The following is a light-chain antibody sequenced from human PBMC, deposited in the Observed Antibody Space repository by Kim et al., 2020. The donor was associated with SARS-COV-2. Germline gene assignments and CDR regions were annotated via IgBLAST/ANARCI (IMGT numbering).Light chain of an antibody. Sequence: EIVLTQSPATLSLSPGERATLSCRASQSVSRSLAWYQQKPGQAPRLLIYDASNRATGIPARFSGSGSGTDFTLTISSLEPEDFAVYYCQQRSNWPLFGGGTKVDIK. V-gene: IGKV3-11*01. CDR2: DAS. CDR1: QSVSRS. J-gene: IGKJ4*01. CDR3: QQRSNWPL.